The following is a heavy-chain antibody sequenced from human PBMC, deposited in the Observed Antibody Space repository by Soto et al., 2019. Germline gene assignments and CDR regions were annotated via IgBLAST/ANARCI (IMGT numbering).Heavy chain of an antibody. CDR2: INAGNGNT. V-gene: IGHV1-3*01. J-gene: IGHJ5*01. CDR1: GYTFTLYA. Sequence: ASVKVSCPASGYTFTLYAMHWVRQAPGQRLEWMGWINAGNGNTKYSQKFQGRVTITRDTSASTAYMELRSLRSDDTAVYYCARVVDIGNRNKGDGFDYWRHGNLVNVP. CDR3: ARVVDIGNRNKGDGFDY. D-gene: IGHD5-12*01.